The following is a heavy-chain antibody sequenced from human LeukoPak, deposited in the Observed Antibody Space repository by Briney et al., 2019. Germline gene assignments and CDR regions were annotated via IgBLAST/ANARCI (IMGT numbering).Heavy chain of an antibody. V-gene: IGHV4-61*02. J-gene: IGHJ6*03. CDR3: ARVDYYYYMDV. CDR1: GGSISSGSYY. Sequence: TLSLTCTVSGGSISSGSYYWSWIRQPAGKGLEWIGRIYTSGSTNYNPSLKSRVTISVDTSKNQFSLKLSSVTAADTAVYYCARVDYYYYMDVWGKGTTVTVSS. CDR2: IYTSGST.